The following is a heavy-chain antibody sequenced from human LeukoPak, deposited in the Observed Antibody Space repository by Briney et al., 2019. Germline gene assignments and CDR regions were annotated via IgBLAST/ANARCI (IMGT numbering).Heavy chain of an antibody. CDR1: GFTFSRYW. CDR2: INSDGSST. D-gene: IGHD3-10*01. V-gene: IGHV3-74*01. J-gene: IGHJ3*02. CDR3: ARAGKTGAAAFDI. Sequence: GGSLRLSCAASGFTFSRYWMHWVRQAPGKGLVWVSRINSDGSSTNYADSVKGRFTISRDNTENTLYLQMNSLRAEDTAVYYCARAGKTGAAAFDIWGQGTMVTVSS.